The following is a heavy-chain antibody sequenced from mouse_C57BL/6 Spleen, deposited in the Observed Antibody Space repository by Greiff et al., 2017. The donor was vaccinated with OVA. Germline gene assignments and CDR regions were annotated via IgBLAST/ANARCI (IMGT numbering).Heavy chain of an antibody. D-gene: IGHD2-4*01. J-gene: IGHJ4*01. CDR3: ARGGYDYDEEGAMDY. CDR1: GYSITSGYY. CDR2: ISYDGSN. V-gene: IGHV3-6*01. Sequence: EVHLVESGPGLVKPSQSLSLTCSVTGYSITSGYYWNWIRQFPGNKLEWMGYISYDGSNNYNPSLKNRISITRDTSKNQFFLKLNSVTTEDTATYYCARGGYDYDEEGAMDYWGQGTSVTVSS.